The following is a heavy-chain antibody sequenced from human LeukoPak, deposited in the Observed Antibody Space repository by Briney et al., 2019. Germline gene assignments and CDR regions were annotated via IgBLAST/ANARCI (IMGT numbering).Heavy chain of an antibody. CDR1: GGSISRGNW. CDR2: IYHTGTT. J-gene: IGHJ4*02. CDR3: ARAGSYNLDY. Sequence: PSETLSLTCAVSGGSISRGNWWSWVRQPPEQGLEWIGEIYHTGTTHYNPSLKSRVTITVDKSNNQLSLRLGSVTAADTAVYYCARAGSYNLDYWGQGTLATVSS. D-gene: IGHD1-26*01. V-gene: IGHV4-4*02.